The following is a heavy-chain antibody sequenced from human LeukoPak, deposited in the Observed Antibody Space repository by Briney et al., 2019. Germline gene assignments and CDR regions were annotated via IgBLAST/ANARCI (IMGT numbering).Heavy chain of an antibody. D-gene: IGHD3-22*01. Sequence: GGSLRLSCAASGFTVSSNYMSWVRQAPGKGLEWVSVIYSGGSTYYADSVKGRFTISRDDSKNTLYLQMNSLKTEDTAVYYCTFTYYYDSSGRNPDYWGQGTLVTVSS. CDR2: IYSGGST. J-gene: IGHJ4*02. V-gene: IGHV3-66*01. CDR1: GFTVSSNY. CDR3: TFTYYYDSSGRNPDY.